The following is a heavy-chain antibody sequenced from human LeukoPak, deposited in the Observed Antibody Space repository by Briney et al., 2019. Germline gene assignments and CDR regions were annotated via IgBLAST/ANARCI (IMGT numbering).Heavy chain of an antibody. J-gene: IGHJ3*02. CDR2: INHSGST. Sequence: SETLSLTCAVYGGSFSGYYWSWIRQPPGKGLEWIGEINHSGSTNYNPSLKSRVTISVDTSKNQFSLKLSSVTAADTAVYYCAGVYYYDSSGYQIGSAFDIWGQGTMVTVSS. CDR3: AGVYYYDSSGYQIGSAFDI. CDR1: GGSFSGYY. V-gene: IGHV4-34*01. D-gene: IGHD3-22*01.